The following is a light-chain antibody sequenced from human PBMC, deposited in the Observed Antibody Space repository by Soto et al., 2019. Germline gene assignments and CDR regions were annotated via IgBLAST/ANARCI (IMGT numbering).Light chain of an antibody. CDR1: QSVSSY. J-gene: IGKJ4*01. CDR2: DAS. V-gene: IGKV3-20*01. Sequence: EIVLTPSPATLSLSSVERATLSCRASQSVSSYLAWYQQKPGQAPRLLIYDASNRATGIPARFSGSGSGTDFTLTISRLEPEDFAVYYCQQYGSSPRVTFGGGTKVDIK. CDR3: QQYGSSPRVT.